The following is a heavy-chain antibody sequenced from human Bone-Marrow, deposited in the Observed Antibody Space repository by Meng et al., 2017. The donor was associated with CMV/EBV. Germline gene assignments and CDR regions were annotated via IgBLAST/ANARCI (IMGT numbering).Heavy chain of an antibody. CDR3: ARPAGTTGTDYGMDV. CDR2: INPSGGST. J-gene: IGHJ6*02. V-gene: IGHV1-46*01. Sequence: ASVKVSCKASGYTFTSYYMHWVRQAPGQGLEWMGIINPSGGSTSYAQKFQGRVTMTWDTSTSTVYMELSSLRSEDTAVYYCARPAGTTGTDYGMDVWGQGTTVTVSS. D-gene: IGHD1-7*01. CDR1: GYTFTSYY.